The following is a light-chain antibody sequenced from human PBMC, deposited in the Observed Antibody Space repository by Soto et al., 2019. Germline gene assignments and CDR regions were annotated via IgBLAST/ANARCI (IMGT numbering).Light chain of an antibody. Sequence: HSALAQPASVSGSPGQSITISCTGTSSDVGGYNYVSWSQQYPGKAPKLIIYEVSNRPPGISSRFSGSKSGNTASLTISGLLAEDEADYYCSSYTSSSPWVFGGGTKLTVL. J-gene: IGLJ3*02. CDR1: SSDVGGYNY. CDR3: SSYTSSSPWV. V-gene: IGLV2-14*01. CDR2: EVS.